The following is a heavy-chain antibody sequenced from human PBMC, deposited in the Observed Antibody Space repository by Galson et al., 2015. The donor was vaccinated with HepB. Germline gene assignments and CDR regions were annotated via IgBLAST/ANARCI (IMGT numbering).Heavy chain of an antibody. CDR2: ISTYNGNT. J-gene: IGHJ4*02. CDR1: GYTFIDYA. D-gene: IGHD1-26*01. CDR3: AREGAVGATILDFDY. Sequence: QSGAEVKQPGASVMVSCKASGYTFIDYAATWVRQAPGQGLEWMGWISTYNGNTNYAQKLRGRVTMTTDTSTSTAYMELRSLRSDDTAVYYCAREGAVGATILDFDYWGQGTLVTVSP. V-gene: IGHV1-18*01.